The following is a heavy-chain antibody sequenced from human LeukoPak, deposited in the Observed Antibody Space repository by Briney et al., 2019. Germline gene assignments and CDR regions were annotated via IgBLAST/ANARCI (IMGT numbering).Heavy chain of an antibody. CDR2: IYPGDSDT. D-gene: IGHD6-19*01. Sequence: GESLKISCKGSGYSFTSYWIGWVRQMPGKGLEWMGIIYPGDSDTRYSPSFQGQVTISADKSISTAYLQWSSLKASDTAMYYCARHDRGVSSGWYEIAYWGQGTLVTVSS. CDR1: GYSFTSYW. CDR3: ARHDRGVSSGWYEIAY. J-gene: IGHJ4*02. V-gene: IGHV5-51*01.